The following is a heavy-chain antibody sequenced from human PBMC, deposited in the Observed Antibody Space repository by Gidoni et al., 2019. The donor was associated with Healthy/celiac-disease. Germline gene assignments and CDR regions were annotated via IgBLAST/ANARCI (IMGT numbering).Heavy chain of an antibody. Sequence: QVQLVESGGGVVQPGRSLRLSCAASGFTFSSYAMHWVRQAPGKGLEWVAVISYDGSNKYYADSVKGRFTISRDNSKNTLYLQMNSLRAEDTAVYYCARDRWGIVGATGFDYWGQGTLVTVSS. CDR1: GFTFSSYA. CDR3: ARDRWGIVGATGFDY. D-gene: IGHD1-26*01. J-gene: IGHJ4*02. CDR2: ISYDGSNK. V-gene: IGHV3-30-3*01.